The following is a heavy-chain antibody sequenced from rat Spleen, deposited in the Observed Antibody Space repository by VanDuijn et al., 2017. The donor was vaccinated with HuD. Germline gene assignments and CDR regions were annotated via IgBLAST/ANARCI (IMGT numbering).Heavy chain of an antibody. CDR2: IWSNGGT. D-gene: IGHD1-1*01. CDR3: ASQFIMGFDY. CDR1: GFSLTRYE. Sequence: QVQLKESGPGLVQPSQTLSLTCTVSGFSLTRYEVHWVRQPPGKGLEWMGRIWSNGGTDYNSAIKSRLSISRDTSKSQVFLKMNSLQTEDTAMYFCASQFIMGFDYWGQGVMVTVSS. J-gene: IGHJ2*01. V-gene: IGHV2-1*01.